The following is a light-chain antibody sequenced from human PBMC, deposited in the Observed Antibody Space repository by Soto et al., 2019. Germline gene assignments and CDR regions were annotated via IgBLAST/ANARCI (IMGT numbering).Light chain of an antibody. CDR3: QQFYYYPHT. V-gene: IGKV1-39*01. J-gene: IGKJ2*01. CDR2: GTS. CDR1: HTIATY. Sequence: EIQMTQSPASLSASVGERVTLTCRASHTIATYLNWYQQKAGKVPEVLIYGTSILQPGVPSSFTSSGYGTDFTLTINNVQPEDFATYYCQQFYYYPHTFGQGTKLEVK.